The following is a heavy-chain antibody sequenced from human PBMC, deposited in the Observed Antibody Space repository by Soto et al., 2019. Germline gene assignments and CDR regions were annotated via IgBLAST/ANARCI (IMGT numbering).Heavy chain of an antibody. Sequence: GGSLRLSCAASVFTFSGYSVNWCRQAPGKGLEWVSYISSGSKTIYYAESVKGRFTVSRDNARNSQYLQMNSLRDEDTAVYYCAREDILGVRSFDYWGQGTLVTVS. V-gene: IGHV3-48*02. CDR1: VFTFSGYS. D-gene: IGHD3-9*01. J-gene: IGHJ4*02. CDR3: AREDILGVRSFDY. CDR2: ISSGSKTI.